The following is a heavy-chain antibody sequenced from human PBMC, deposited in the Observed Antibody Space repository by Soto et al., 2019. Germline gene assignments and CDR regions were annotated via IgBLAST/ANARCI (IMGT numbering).Heavy chain of an antibody. J-gene: IGHJ6*02. CDR1: GFTFSSYA. CDR2: ISGSGGST. V-gene: IGHV3-23*01. Sequence: GGSLKLSCAASGFTFSSYAMSWVRQAPGKGLEWVSAISGSGGSTYYADSVKGRFTISRDNSKNTLYLQMNSLRAEDTAVYYCAKDAFCSGGSCYSYYYYYGMDVWGQGTTVTVSS. CDR3: AKDAFCSGGSCYSYYYYYGMDV. D-gene: IGHD2-15*01.